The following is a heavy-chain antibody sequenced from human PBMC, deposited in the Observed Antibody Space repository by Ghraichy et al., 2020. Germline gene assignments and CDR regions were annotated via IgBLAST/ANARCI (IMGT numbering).Heavy chain of an antibody. CDR2: ISHDGSNK. CDR1: GFIFSGYD. Sequence: GGSLRLSCAVSGFIFSGYDMNWVRQAPGKGLEWVAVISHDGSNKYYGDSVKGRFTISRDNSKNTLYLQINNLRAEDTAVYYCANADYYDSSGYYLRYWGQGTLVTVSS. J-gene: IGHJ4*02. D-gene: IGHD3-22*01. V-gene: IGHV3-30*18. CDR3: ANADYYDSSGYYLRY.